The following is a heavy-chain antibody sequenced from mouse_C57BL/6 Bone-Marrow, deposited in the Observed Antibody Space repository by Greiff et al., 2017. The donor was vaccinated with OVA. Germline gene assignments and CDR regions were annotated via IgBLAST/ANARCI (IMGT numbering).Heavy chain of an antibody. V-gene: IGHV14-2*01. CDR1: GFNIKDYY. CDR3: ARREGTGTIWFAY. D-gene: IGHD4-1*01. CDR2: IDPEDGET. Sequence: EVQLVESGAELVKPGASVKLSCTASGFNIKDYYMHWVKQRTEQGLEWIGRIDPEDGETKYAPKFQGKATITADTSSNTPYLQLSSLTSEDTAVYYCARREGTGTIWFAYWGQGTLVTVSA. J-gene: IGHJ3*01.